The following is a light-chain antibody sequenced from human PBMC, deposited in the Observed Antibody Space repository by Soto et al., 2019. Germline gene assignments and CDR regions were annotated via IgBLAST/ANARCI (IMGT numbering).Light chain of an antibody. CDR3: QHHGT. J-gene: IGKJ1*01. CDR2: KAS. CDR1: QSISSW. Sequence: DIPMTQSPSTLSASVGDRVTITCRASQSISSWLAWYQQKPGKAPKLLIYKASSLESGVPSRFSGSGSGTEFTLTISSLQPDDFATYYCQHHGTFGQGTKVEIK. V-gene: IGKV1-5*03.